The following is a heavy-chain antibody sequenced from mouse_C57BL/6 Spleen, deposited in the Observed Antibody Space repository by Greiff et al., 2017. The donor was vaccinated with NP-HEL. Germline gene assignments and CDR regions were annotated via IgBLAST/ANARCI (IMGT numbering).Heavy chain of an antibody. CDR2: IWGGGST. Sequence: VQLVESGPGLVAPSQSLSITCTVSGFSLTSYGVDWVRQPPGKGLEWLGVIWGGGSTNYNSALMSRLSISKDNSKSQVFLKMNSLQTDDTAMYYCAKHEGDYYGSSFSYAMDYRGQGTSVTVSS. CDR3: AKHEGDYYGSSFSYAMDY. V-gene: IGHV2-9*01. J-gene: IGHJ4*01. D-gene: IGHD1-1*01. CDR1: GFSLTSYG.